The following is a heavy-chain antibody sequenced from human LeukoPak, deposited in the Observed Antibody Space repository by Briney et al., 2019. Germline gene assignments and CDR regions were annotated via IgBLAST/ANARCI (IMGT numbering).Heavy chain of an antibody. CDR1: GFTFSSYA. Sequence: GASMRLSCAASGFTFSSYAMSWVRQAPGKGLEWVSTISGSGGSTYYDDSVKGRFTISRDNSRNTLYLQMNSLRADDTAVYYCAKYRSAAGWSLLDYWGQGHVVTVS. CDR2: ISGSGGST. D-gene: IGHD6-13*01. CDR3: AKYRSAAGWSLLDY. J-gene: IGHJ4*02. V-gene: IGHV3-23*01.